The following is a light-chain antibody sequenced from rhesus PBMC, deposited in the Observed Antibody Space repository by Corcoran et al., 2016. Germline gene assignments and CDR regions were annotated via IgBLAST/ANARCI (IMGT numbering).Light chain of an antibody. J-gene: IGKJ4*01. CDR1: QGTSNN. Sequence: DIQMTQSPSSLSASVGDRVTSTCQASQGTSNNLAWYQQRPGKVPKLLVYKASTLQSGVPSRFSGNGSGTVFTLTISSLKPEDFATYFCQRGYGTPLTFGGGTKVELK. V-gene: IGKV1-25*01. CDR3: QRGYGTPLT. CDR2: KAS.